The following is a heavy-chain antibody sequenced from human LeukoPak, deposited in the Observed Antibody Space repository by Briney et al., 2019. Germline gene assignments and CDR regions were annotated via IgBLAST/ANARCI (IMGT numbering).Heavy chain of an antibody. CDR3: AKDWHTVTSFDY. V-gene: IGHV3-30*18. CDR1: GFTFGSYG. Sequence: GRSLRLSCAASGFTFGSYGMHWVRQAPGKGLEWVAVISYDGRSKYYVDSVKGRFTISRDNSKNTLYLQMNSLRAEDTAVYYCAKDWHTVTSFDYWGQGTLVPVSS. CDR2: ISYDGRSK. D-gene: IGHD4-17*01. J-gene: IGHJ4*02.